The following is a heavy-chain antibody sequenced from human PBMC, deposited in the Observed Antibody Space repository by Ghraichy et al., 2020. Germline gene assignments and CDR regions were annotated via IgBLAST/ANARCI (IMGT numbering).Heavy chain of an antibody. J-gene: IGHJ4*02. CDR1: GFTFDDSA. D-gene: IGHD1-14*01. V-gene: IGHV3-9*01. CDR2: ISWDSGAI. Sequence: GGSLRLSCAASGFTFDDSAMHWVRQAPGKGLEWVSGISWDSGAIGYADSVKGRFTISRDNAKNSLYLQMNGLRAEDTAFYYCAKDLNTTPRYFFVRWGQGTLVTVSS. CDR3: AKDLNTTPRYFFVR.